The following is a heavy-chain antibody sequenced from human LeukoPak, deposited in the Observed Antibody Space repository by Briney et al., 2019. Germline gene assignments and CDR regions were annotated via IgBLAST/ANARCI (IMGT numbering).Heavy chain of an antibody. CDR2: IYPGDSQT. D-gene: IGHD2/OR15-2a*01. CDR1: GYSFYNNW. CDR3: ARLSARTYFHLDS. J-gene: IGHJ4*02. V-gene: IGHV5-51*01. Sequence: GESLKISCKRSGYSFYNNWIGWVRQMPGKGLEWMGIIYPGDSQTRYSPSFQGQVTISVDMSISTAYLQWSSLKASDIAVYYCARLSARTYFHLDSWGQGTLVTVSS.